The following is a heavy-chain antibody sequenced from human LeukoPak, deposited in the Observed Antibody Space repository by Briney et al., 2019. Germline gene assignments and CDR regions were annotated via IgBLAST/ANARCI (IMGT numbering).Heavy chain of an antibody. CDR3: AAGYGDHLLDWYFDL. CDR2: ISWNSGSI. D-gene: IGHD4-17*01. Sequence: PGGSLRLSCAASGFTFDDYAMHWVRQAPGKGLEWVSGISWNSGSIGYADSVKGRFTISRDNAKNSLYLQMNSLRAEDTALYYCAAGYGDHLLDWYFDLWGRGTLVAVSS. CDR1: GFTFDDYA. V-gene: IGHV3-9*01. J-gene: IGHJ2*01.